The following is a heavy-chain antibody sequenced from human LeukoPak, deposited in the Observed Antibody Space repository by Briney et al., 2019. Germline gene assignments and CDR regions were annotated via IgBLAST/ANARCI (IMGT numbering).Heavy chain of an antibody. V-gene: IGHV3-23*01. D-gene: IGHD6-13*01. CDR2: ISGSGGST. J-gene: IGHJ4*02. CDR1: GFTFSSYA. Sequence: GGSLRLSRAASGFTFSSYAMSWVRQAPGKGLEWVSAISGSGGSTYYADSVKGRFTISRDNSKNTLYLQMNSLRAEDTAVYYCAKGGLSIAAAEIDYWGQGTLVTVSS. CDR3: AKGGLSIAAAEIDY.